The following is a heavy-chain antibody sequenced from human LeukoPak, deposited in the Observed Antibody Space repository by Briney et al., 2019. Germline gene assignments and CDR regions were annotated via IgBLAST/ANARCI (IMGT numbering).Heavy chain of an antibody. V-gene: IGHV3-30*02. Sequence: GGSPRLSCAASGFTFSSYGMHWVRQAPGKGLEWVTLIKNDGSTKYYEDSVKGRFTISRDNSENTVYLQMDSLRAEDTAVYYCSRGDYRVRGIIITDFDYWGQGTLVTVSP. CDR3: SRGDYRVRGIIITDFDY. CDR2: IKNDGSTK. CDR1: GFTFSSYG. D-gene: IGHD3-10*01. J-gene: IGHJ4*02.